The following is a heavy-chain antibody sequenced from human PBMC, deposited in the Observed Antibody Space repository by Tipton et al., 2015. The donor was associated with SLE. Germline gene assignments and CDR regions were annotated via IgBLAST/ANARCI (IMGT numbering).Heavy chain of an antibody. D-gene: IGHD4-17*01. Sequence: GHVTISADKSISTAYLQWSSLKASDTAMYYCARYGDYVYAFDIWGQGTMVTVSS. V-gene: IGHV5-10-1*01. CDR3: ARYGDYVYAFDI. J-gene: IGHJ3*02.